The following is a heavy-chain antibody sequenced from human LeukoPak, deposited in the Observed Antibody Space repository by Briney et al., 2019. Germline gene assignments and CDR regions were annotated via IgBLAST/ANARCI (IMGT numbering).Heavy chain of an antibody. V-gene: IGHV4-34*01. CDR1: GGSFSGYY. Sequence: PSETLSLTCAVYGGSFSGYYWSWIRQPPGKGLERIGEINHSGSTNYNPSLKSRVTISVDTSKNQFSLKLSSVTAADTAVYYCARGRPIAAVNWFDPWGQGTLVTVSS. CDR3: ARGRPIAAVNWFDP. J-gene: IGHJ5*02. CDR2: INHSGST. D-gene: IGHD6-13*01.